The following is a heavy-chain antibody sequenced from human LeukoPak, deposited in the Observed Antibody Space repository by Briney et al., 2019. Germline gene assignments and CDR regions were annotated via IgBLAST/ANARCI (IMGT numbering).Heavy chain of an antibody. CDR2: ISGSGGST. J-gene: IGHJ4*02. CDR3: AKTFQQWLANDY. CDR1: GFTFSSYA. D-gene: IGHD6-19*01. V-gene: IGHV3-23*01. Sequence: GGSLRLSCAASGFTFSSYAMSWVRQAPGKGLEWVSAISGSGGSTYYADSVKGRFTIPRDNSKNTLYLQMNSLRAEDTAVYYCAKTFQQWLANDYWGQGTLVTVSS.